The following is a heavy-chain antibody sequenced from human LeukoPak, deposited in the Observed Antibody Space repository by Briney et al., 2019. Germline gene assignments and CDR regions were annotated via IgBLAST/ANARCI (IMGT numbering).Heavy chain of an antibody. D-gene: IGHD5-18*01. CDR3: AKHTAMGVLYMDV. CDR2: IIVSGGST. V-gene: IGHV3-23*01. J-gene: IGHJ6*03. Sequence: GGSLRLSCAASGFTLSRYATSRVRQASGKRLERGSAIIVSGGSTYYADSVKGRFTIYRDNSKNTLYLQMNSLRAEDTAVYYCAKHTAMGVLYMDVWGKGTTVTVSS. CDR1: GFTLSRYA.